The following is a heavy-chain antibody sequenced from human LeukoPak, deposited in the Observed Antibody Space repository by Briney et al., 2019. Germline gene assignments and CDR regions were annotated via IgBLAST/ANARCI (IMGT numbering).Heavy chain of an antibody. CDR1: GGSISSSGYY. Sequence: SETLSLTCTVSGGSISSSGYYWGWIRQPPGKGLEWIGSIYYSGNTYYSPSLKSRVTLSVDTSKNQFSLKLSSVTAADPAVYYCARHCSGGSCYSDFDYRGQGTLVTVSS. V-gene: IGHV4-39*01. CDR2: IYYSGNT. J-gene: IGHJ4*02. D-gene: IGHD2-15*01. CDR3: ARHCSGGSCYSDFDY.